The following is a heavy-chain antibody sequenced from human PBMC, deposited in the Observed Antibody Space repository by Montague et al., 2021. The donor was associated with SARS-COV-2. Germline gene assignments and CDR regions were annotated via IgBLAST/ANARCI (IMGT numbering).Heavy chain of an antibody. D-gene: IGHD3-10*01. Sequence: SETLSLTCAVHGGSFSTYSWNWIRQPPGKGLEWIGEIHHGGSTNYNPSLKSRVTISADTSKNQFSLKLTSVAAADTAVYYCARLGDGVVPSPILGVGPYYSYHAIDVWGQGTTVTVSS. CDR2: IHHGGST. V-gene: IGHV4-34*01. CDR3: ARLGDGVVPSPILGVGPYYSYHAIDV. J-gene: IGHJ6*02. CDR1: GGSFSTYS.